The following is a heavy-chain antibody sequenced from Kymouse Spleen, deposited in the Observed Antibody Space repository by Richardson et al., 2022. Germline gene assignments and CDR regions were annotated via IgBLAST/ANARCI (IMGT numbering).Heavy chain of an antibody. Sequence: EVQLVESGGGVVRPGGSLRLSCAASGFTFDDYGMSWVRQAPGKGLEWVSGINWNGGSTGYADSVKGRFTISRDNAKNSLYLQMNSLRAEDTALYYCARERGVYCTNGVCYEYYFDYWGQGTLVTVSS. J-gene: IGHJ4*02. CDR3: ARERGVYCTNGVCYEYYFDY. V-gene: IGHV3-20*d01. D-gene: IGHD2-8*01. CDR2: INWNGGST. CDR1: GFTFDDYG.